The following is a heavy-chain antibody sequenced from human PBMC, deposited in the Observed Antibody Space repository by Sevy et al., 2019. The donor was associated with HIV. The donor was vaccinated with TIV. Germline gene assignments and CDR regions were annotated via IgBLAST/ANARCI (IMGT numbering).Heavy chain of an antibody. CDR2: ISGSSANT. V-gene: IGHV3-23*01. J-gene: IGHJ3*02. CDR3: AKDGGSFAYDM. CDR1: GITFSSYA. Sequence: LSLTCAASGITFSSYAMSWVRQAPGKGLEYVSGISGSSANTYHADSVKGRFSISRDNSKNTLYLQMNSLRAGDTAVYYCAKDGGSFAYDMWGQGTMVTVSS. D-gene: IGHD1-26*01.